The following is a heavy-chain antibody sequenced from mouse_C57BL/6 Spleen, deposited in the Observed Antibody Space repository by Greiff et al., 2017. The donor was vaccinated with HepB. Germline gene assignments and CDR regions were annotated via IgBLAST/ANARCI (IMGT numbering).Heavy chain of an antibody. Sequence: VQLKESGPELVKPGASVKISCKASGYSFTGYYMNWVKQSPEKSLEWIGEINPSTGGTTYNQKFKAKATLTVDKSSSTAYMQLKSLTSEDSAVYYCARRGIYYGNYEGAMDYWGQGTSVTVSS. CDR3: ARRGIYYGNYEGAMDY. CDR2: INPSTGGT. J-gene: IGHJ4*01. D-gene: IGHD2-1*01. V-gene: IGHV1-42*01. CDR1: GYSFTGYY.